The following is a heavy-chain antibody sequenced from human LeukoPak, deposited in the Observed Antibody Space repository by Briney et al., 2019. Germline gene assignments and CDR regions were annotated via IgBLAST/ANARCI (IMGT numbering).Heavy chain of an antibody. J-gene: IGHJ4*02. V-gene: IGHV3-74*01. D-gene: IGHD5-12*01. Sequence: GGSLSLLCAASGFTLSSYWIHGVRQVPGKGLVWVARIKDGGTTTDYADSVKGRFTTSRDDAKNTLYLQMNSLRAEDTAVYYCTTIRPGYWGRGTLVTVSP. CDR1: GFTLSSYW. CDR2: IKDGGTTT. CDR3: TTIRPGY.